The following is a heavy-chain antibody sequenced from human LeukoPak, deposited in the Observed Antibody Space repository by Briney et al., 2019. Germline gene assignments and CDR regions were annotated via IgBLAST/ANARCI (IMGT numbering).Heavy chain of an antibody. CDR2: IKYDGSEK. Sequence: GGSLRLSCAASRFTFSGSWMTWVRQAPGKGLEWVANIKYDGSEKYYVDSVKGRFTISRDNAKNSLFLQMNSLRAEDTAVYYCAKDRSYGSGSYLTFDYWGQGTLVTVSS. CDR3: AKDRSYGSGSYLTFDY. V-gene: IGHV3-7*01. J-gene: IGHJ4*02. D-gene: IGHD3-10*01. CDR1: RFTFSGSW.